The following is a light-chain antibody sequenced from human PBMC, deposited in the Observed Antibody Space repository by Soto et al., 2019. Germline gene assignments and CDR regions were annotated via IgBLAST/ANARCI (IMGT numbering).Light chain of an antibody. CDR3: QQYYGSPS. CDR2: LAS. J-gene: IGKJ3*01. Sequence: DIVMTQSPDSLAVSLGERATINCKSSQSVLSSSDSKNYLAWYQQKPGQPPKLLIYLASTRESGVPDRFSGSGSETDFTLTISSLQTEDVAVYYCQQYYGSPSFGPGTKVDIK. CDR1: QSVLSSSDSKNY. V-gene: IGKV4-1*01.